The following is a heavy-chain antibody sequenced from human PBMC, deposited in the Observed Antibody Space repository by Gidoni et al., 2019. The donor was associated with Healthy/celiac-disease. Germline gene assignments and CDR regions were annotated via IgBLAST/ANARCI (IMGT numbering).Heavy chain of an antibody. V-gene: IGHV4-39*01. CDR2: IYYSGST. Sequence: QLQLQESGPGLVKPSETLSLTCTVSGGSISSSSYYWGWIRQPPGKGLEWIGSIYYSGSTYYNPSLKSRVTISVDTSKNQFSLKLSSVTAADTAVYYCAGQSMVAVSIDPWGQGTLVTVSS. J-gene: IGHJ5*02. D-gene: IGHD6-19*01. CDR1: GGSISSSSYY. CDR3: AGQSMVAVSIDP.